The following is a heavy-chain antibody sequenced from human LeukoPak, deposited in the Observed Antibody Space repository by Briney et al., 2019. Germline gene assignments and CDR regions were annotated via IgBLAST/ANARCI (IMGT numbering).Heavy chain of an antibody. CDR3: ATARKMVRQPKFRNNWFDP. CDR2: FDPEDGET. D-gene: IGHD3-10*01. CDR1: GYTLTELS. J-gene: IGHJ5*02. V-gene: IGHV1-24*01. Sequence: ASVKVSCKVSGYTLTELSMHWVRQAPGKGLEWMGGFDPEDGETIYAQKFQGRVTMTEDTSTDTAYMELSRLRSEDTAVYHCATARKMVRQPKFRNNWFDPWGQGTLVTVSS.